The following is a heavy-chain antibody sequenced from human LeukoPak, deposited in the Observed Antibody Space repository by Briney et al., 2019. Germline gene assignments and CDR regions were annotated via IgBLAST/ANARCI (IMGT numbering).Heavy chain of an antibody. CDR2: ISGSGGST. CDR1: GFTFSSYG. CDR3: AKDGFTYYDILTGYYGEVNFEDY. J-gene: IGHJ4*02. D-gene: IGHD3-9*01. V-gene: IGHV3-23*01. Sequence: PGGSLRLSCAASGFTFSSYGMSWVRQAPGKGLEWVSAISGSGGSTYYADSVKGRFTISRDNSKNTLYLQMNSLRAEDTAVYYCAKDGFTYYDILTGYYGEVNFEDYWGQGTLVTVSS.